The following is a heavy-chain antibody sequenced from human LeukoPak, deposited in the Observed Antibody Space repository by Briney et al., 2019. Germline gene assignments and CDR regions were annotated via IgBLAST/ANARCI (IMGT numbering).Heavy chain of an antibody. J-gene: IGHJ4*02. Sequence: ASVKVSCKASGYTFTSYGISWVRQAPGQGLEWMGWISAYNGNTNYAQKLQGRVTMTTDTSTSTAYMELRSLRSDDTAVYYCARYRRVATIDQLDYWGQGTLATVSS. D-gene: IGHD5-12*01. CDR1: GYTFTSYG. CDR2: ISAYNGNT. V-gene: IGHV1-18*01. CDR3: ARYRRVATIDQLDY.